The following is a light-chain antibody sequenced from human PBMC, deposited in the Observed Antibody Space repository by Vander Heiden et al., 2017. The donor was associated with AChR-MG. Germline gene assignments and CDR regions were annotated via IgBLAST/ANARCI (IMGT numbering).Light chain of an antibody. CDR1: QSIGSW. V-gene: IGKV1-5*01. Sequence: IPMTPAPSTLSASVGDRVTITCRASQSIGSWLAWYQQKPGKAPKLLIYEASILESGVPSRFSGRGSGTEFTLTISSLRPDDFATYFCQQYRSYMWTFGQGTKVEIK. J-gene: IGKJ1*01. CDR2: EAS. CDR3: QQYRSYMWT.